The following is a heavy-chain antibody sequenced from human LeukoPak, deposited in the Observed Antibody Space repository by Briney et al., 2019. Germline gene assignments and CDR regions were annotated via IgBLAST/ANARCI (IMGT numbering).Heavy chain of an antibody. J-gene: IGHJ4*02. Sequence: ASVKVSCKASGYTFTSYDINWVRQATGQGLEWMGWMNPNSGNTGYAQKFQGRVTITADESTSTAYMELSSLRSEDTAVYYCASSGGVGATTFDYWGQGTLVTVSS. D-gene: IGHD1-26*01. CDR2: MNPNSGNT. CDR3: ASSGGVGATTFDY. CDR1: GYTFTSYD. V-gene: IGHV1-8*01.